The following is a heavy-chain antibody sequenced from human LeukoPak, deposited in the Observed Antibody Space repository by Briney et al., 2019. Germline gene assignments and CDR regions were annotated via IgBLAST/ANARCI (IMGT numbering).Heavy chain of an antibody. CDR2: IYHSGST. CDR3: ARVVRGNYFDY. J-gene: IGHJ4*02. CDR1: GGSISSGGYC. D-gene: IGHD3-16*01. Sequence: TLSLTCAVSGGSISSGGYCWSWIRQPPGKGLEWIGYIYHSGSTYYNPSLKSRVTISVDRSKNQFSLKLSSVTAADTAVYYCARVVRGNYFDYWGQGTLVTVSS. V-gene: IGHV4-30-2*01.